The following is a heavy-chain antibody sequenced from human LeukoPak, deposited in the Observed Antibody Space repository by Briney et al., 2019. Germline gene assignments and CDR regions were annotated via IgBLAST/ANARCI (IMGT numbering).Heavy chain of an antibody. CDR2: ISTYNGDT. J-gene: IGHJ2*01. Sequence: VASVKVSCKASGYTFTRWNFSWVRQAPGQGLEWMGWISTYNGDTKYAQKFQGRVTMTTDTSTSTTNMELRSLTSDDTAVYYCARDSDWVFDLWGRGTVVTVSS. V-gene: IGHV1-18*01. CDR1: GYTFTRWN. D-gene: IGHD3-9*01. CDR3: ARDSDWVFDL.